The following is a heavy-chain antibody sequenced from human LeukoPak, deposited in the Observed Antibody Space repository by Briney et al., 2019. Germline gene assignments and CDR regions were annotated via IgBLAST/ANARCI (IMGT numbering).Heavy chain of an antibody. J-gene: IGHJ5*02. V-gene: IGHV3-23*01. CDR3: AREDCSSTSCYSSPPPYNWFDP. D-gene: IGHD2-2*01. Sequence: PGGSLRLSCAASGFTFAGYAMGWVRQAPGKGLEWVSHISGSGGSPYSADSVKGRFTISRDNSMNTLYLQMNSLRAEDTAVYYCAREDCSSTSCYSSPPPYNWFDPWGQGTLVTVSS. CDR1: GFTFAGYA. CDR2: ISGSGGSP.